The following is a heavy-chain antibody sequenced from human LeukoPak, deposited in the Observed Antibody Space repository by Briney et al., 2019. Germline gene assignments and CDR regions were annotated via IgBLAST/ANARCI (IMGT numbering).Heavy chain of an antibody. CDR1: GFTFSNYA. V-gene: IGHV3-23*05. J-gene: IGHJ4*02. CDR3: AKWGDYDVLTGYYDSDY. D-gene: IGHD3-9*01. CDR2: VSGRDTST. Sequence: PGGSLRLSCAASGFTFSNYAMSGVRQAPGKGLEWGSAVSGRDTSTYYTDSVKGRFTISRDNSKNTLYLQMNSLSAEETAIYYCAKWGDYDVLTGYYDSDYWGQGTLVTVSS.